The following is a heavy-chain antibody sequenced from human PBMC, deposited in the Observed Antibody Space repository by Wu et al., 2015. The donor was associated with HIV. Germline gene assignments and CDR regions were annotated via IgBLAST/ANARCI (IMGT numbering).Heavy chain of an antibody. Sequence: QVQLVQSGAEVKQPESSMKISCKASGNTFNAINWVRQAPGQGLEWMGGIIPLFGTTDYAQIFQGRVTITTDESTSTAYMRLTSLRSEDTAVYYCASPRSPGFSSAWPTYFDYWGQGTLVTVSS. D-gene: IGHD6-19*01. CDR3: ASPRSPGFSSAWPTYFDY. J-gene: IGHJ4*02. V-gene: IGHV1-69*05. CDR1: GNTFNA. CDR2: IIPLFGTT.